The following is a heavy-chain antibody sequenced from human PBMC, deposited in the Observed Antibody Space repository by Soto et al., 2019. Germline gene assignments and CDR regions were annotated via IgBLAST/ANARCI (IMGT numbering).Heavy chain of an antibody. CDR2: INPKSGGT. Sequence: RASVKVSCKASGYTFTGHYLNWVRQAPGQGLEWMGWINPKSGGTDYAQKFQGRVTMTRDTSISTAYMELSRLTSDDTAMYYCARDLLTTDTVDYWGQGTLVTVSS. CDR3: ARDLLTTDTVDY. CDR1: GYTFTGHY. V-gene: IGHV1-2*02. J-gene: IGHJ4*02. D-gene: IGHD4-4*01.